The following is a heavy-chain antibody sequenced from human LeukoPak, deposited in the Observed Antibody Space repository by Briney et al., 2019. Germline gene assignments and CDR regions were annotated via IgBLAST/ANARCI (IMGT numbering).Heavy chain of an antibody. J-gene: IGHJ4*02. D-gene: IGHD3-22*01. CDR2: IRYDGSNK. V-gene: IGHV3-30*02. Sequence: GGSLRLSCAASGFTFSSYGMHWVRQAPGKGLEWVAFIRYDGSNKYYADSVKGRFTISRDNSKNTLYLQMNSLRAEDTAVYYCAKPGDSSGSLDYFDYWGQGTLVTVSS. CDR1: GFTFSSYG. CDR3: AKPGDSSGSLDYFDY.